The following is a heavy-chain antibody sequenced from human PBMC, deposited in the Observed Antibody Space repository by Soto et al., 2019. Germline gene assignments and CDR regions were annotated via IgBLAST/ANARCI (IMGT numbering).Heavy chain of an antibody. Sequence: GESLKISCKGSGYSFTSYWIAWVRQRPGKGLEWMAIINPGDSDTRYSPSFQGQVTMSADKSINTAYLQWSSLKASDTAMYYCARPDSTGWYDHWGQGTLVTVSS. J-gene: IGHJ5*02. CDR1: GYSFTSYW. CDR3: ARPDSTGWYDH. V-gene: IGHV5-51*01. D-gene: IGHD6-19*01. CDR2: INPGDSDT.